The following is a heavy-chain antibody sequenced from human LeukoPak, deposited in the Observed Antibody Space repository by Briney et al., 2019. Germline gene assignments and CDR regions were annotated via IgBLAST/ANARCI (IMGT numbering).Heavy chain of an antibody. J-gene: IGHJ4*02. D-gene: IGHD6-19*01. CDR1: GGSISSGSYY. CDR3: ARDRAYSSGSLFDY. V-gene: IGHV4-61*02. CDR2: IYTSGST. Sequence: PSETLSLTCTVSGGSISSGSYYWSWIRQPAGKGLEWIGRIYTSGSTNYNPSLKSRVTISVDTSKNQFSLKLSSVTAADTAVYYCARDRAYSSGSLFDYWGQGTLVTVSS.